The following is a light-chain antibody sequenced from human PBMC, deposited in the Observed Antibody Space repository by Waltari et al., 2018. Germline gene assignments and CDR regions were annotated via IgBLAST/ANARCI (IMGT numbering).Light chain of an antibody. CDR3: QQYKSYPWT. CDR2: KAS. CDR1: QSISSW. Sequence: DIQMTQAPSTLSASVGDRVTITCRASQSISSWLAWYQQKPVKAPKLLINKASSLESGVPSRFSGRGSGTEFTLTINNLQPDDFATYYCQQYKSYPWTFGQGTKVEIK. J-gene: IGKJ1*01. V-gene: IGKV1-5*03.